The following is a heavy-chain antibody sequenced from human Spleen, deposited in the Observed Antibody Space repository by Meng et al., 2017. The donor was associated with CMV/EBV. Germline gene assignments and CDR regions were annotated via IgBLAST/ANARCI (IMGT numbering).Heavy chain of an antibody. CDR3: ARTGGFSYGLSFDY. D-gene: IGHD5-18*01. Sequence: SETLSLTCAVYGASFSGYYWSWIRQPPGKGLEWIGEINHSGNTNNNPSLKSRITISVDTSKNHFSLKLSSVTAADTAVYYCARTGGFSYGLSFDYWGQGALVTV. CDR1: GASFSGYY. J-gene: IGHJ4*02. CDR2: INHSGNT. V-gene: IGHV4-34*01.